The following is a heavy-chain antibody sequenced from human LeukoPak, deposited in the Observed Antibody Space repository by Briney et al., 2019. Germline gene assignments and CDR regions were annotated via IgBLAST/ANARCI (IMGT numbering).Heavy chain of an antibody. Sequence: GGSLRLSFAASGFRFRNAWMHWVRPAPGKGLVWVSRIKGDGSVTVYADSVKGRFTISRDNAKNTLYLQMNSLRVEDTAVYYCARSDWFDPWGQGTLVTVSS. J-gene: IGHJ5*02. V-gene: IGHV3-74*01. CDR2: IKGDGSVT. CDR1: GFRFRNAW. D-gene: IGHD3-3*01. CDR3: ARSDWFDP.